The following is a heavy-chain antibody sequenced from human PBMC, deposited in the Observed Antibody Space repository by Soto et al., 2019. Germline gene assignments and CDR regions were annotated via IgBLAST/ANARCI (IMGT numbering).Heavy chain of an antibody. CDR2: IYYSGST. D-gene: IGHD2-2*02. CDR1: GGSISSSSYY. CDR3: ARHIVVVPAAIYYSDY. V-gene: IGHV4-39*01. Sequence: SETLSLTCTVSGGSISSSSYYWGWIRQPPGKGLEWIGSIYYSGSTYYNPSLKSRVTISVDTSKNQFSLKLSSVTAADTAVYYCARHIVVVPAAIYYSDYWGQGTLVTVSS. J-gene: IGHJ4*02.